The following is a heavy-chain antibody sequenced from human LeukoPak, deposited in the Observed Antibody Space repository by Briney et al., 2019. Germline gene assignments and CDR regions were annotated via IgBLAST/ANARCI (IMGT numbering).Heavy chain of an antibody. V-gene: IGHV1-46*01. CDR2: ISPSGGST. CDR3: ARVGVIAAAIRTFDY. CDR1: GYTFTSYY. Sequence: GASVKVSCKASGYTFTSYYMHWVRQAPGQGLEWMGIISPSGGSTSYAQKFQGRVTMTRDTSTSTVYMELSSLRSEDTAVYYCARVGVIAAAIRTFDYWGQGTLVTVSS. J-gene: IGHJ4*02. D-gene: IGHD6-13*01.